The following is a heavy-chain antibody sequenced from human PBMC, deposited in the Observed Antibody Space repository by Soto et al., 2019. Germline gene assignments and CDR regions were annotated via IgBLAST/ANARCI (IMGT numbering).Heavy chain of an antibody. V-gene: IGHV4-31*03. CDR3: ARDINYDFWSGYPLDYYYGMDV. D-gene: IGHD3-3*01. J-gene: IGHJ6*02. CDR1: GGSISSGGYY. CDR2: IYYSGST. Sequence: SETLSLTCTVSGGSISSGGYYWSWIRQHPGKGLEWIGYIYYSGSTYYNPSLKSRVTISVDTSKNQFSLKLSSVTAADTAVYYCARDINYDFWSGYPLDYYYGMDVWGQGTTVT.